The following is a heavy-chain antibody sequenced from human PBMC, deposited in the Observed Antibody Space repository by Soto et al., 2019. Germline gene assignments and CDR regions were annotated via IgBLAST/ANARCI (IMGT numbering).Heavy chain of an antibody. CDR2: IYYSGST. J-gene: IGHJ4*02. V-gene: IGHV4-59*01. CDR1: GGSISSYY. Sequence: SETLSLTCTVSGGSISSYYWSWIRQPPGKGLEWIGYIYYSGSTNYNPSLKSRVTISVDTSKNQFSLKLSSVTAADTAVYYCARDLRDYDRSLGYWGQGTLVTVSS. CDR3: ARDLRDYDRSLGY. D-gene: IGHD3-22*01.